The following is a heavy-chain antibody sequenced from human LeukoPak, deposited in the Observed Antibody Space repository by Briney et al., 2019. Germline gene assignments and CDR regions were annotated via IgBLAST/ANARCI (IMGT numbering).Heavy chain of an antibody. CDR3: AKRYSGSSGLYNFDY. V-gene: IGHV3-23*01. CDR1: GFTFSIYA. J-gene: IGHJ4*02. CDR2: ITGNTGNT. Sequence: QAGGSLRLSCAASGFTFSIYAMTWVRQPPGKGLEGVSSITGNTGNTYYADSVKGRFTISRDNSKNTLYLQMNSLRAEDTAVYYCAKRYSGSSGLYNFDYWGQGTLVTVSS. D-gene: IGHD1-26*01.